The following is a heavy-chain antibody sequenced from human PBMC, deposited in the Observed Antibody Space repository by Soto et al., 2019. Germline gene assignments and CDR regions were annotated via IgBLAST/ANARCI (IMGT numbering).Heavy chain of an antibody. CDR3: ARDRGSGGGGMDV. CDR1: GGTFSSYT. CDR2: IIPILGIA. Sequence: QVQLVQSGAEVKKPGSSVKVSCKASGGTFSSYTISWVRQAPGQGLEWMGRIIPILGIANYAQKFQGRVSITADKSMSTAYIELSSLRSEDTAVYYFARDRGSGGGGMDVWGQGTTVTVSS. D-gene: IGHD6-25*01. J-gene: IGHJ6*02. V-gene: IGHV1-69*08.